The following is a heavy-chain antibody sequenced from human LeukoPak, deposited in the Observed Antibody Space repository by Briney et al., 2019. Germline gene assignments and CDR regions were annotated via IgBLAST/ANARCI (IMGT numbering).Heavy chain of an antibody. J-gene: IGHJ3*02. CDR2: ISSSSSYI. CDR1: GFTFSSYS. CDR3: ARDQGAPHWLTMIVVALNDAFDI. D-gene: IGHD3-22*01. Sequence: KSGGSLRLSCAASGFTFSSYSMNWVRQAPGKGLEWVSSISSSSSYIYYADSVKGRFTISRDNAKNSLYLQMNSLRAEDTAVYYCARDQGAPHWLTMIVVALNDAFDIWGQGTMVTVSS. V-gene: IGHV3-21*01.